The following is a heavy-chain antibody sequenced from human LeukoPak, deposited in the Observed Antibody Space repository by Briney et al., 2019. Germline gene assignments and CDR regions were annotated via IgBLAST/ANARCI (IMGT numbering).Heavy chain of an antibody. CDR2: IHHSGST. CDR3: ARGSGDLDY. D-gene: IGHD6-25*01. CDR1: GGSFSAYH. Sequence: SETLSLTCAVYGGSFSAYHWSWIRQPPGKGLEWIGEIHHSGSTNYNPSLKSRVTISVDTSQNQFSLKVISVTAADTAVYFCARGSGDLDYWGQGTLVTVSS. J-gene: IGHJ4*02. V-gene: IGHV4-34*01.